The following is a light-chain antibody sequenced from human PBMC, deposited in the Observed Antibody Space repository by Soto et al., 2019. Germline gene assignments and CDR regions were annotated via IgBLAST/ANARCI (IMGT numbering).Light chain of an antibody. Sequence: EVVLTQSPGTLSLSPGARVPLSCRASQSVSASYLAWYQQKPGQAPRVLIYGASTRATGIPARFSGSGSGTEFTLTISSLQSEDFAVYYCQQYIYWPWTFGQGTKVDIK. CDR1: QSVSASY. CDR3: QQYIYWPWT. J-gene: IGKJ1*01. V-gene: IGKV3-15*01. CDR2: GAS.